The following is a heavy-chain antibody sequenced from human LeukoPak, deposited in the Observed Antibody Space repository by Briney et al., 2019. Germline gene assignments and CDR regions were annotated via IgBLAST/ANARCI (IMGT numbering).Heavy chain of an antibody. D-gene: IGHD1-26*01. CDR1: GGSVSSGDYY. Sequence: PSQTLSLTCTVSGGSVSSGDYYWSWIRQPPGKGLEWIGYIYYSGSTYYNPSLKSRVTISVDTSKNQFSLKLSSVTAADTAVYYCARGEAGELLFDFWGQGTLVTVSS. CDR3: ARGEAGELLFDF. V-gene: IGHV4-30-4*08. CDR2: IYYSGST. J-gene: IGHJ4*02.